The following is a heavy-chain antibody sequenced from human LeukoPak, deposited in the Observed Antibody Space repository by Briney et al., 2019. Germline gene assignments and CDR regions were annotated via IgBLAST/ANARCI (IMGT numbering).Heavy chain of an antibody. CDR1: GFTFNSYA. J-gene: IGHJ5*02. CDR3: VKGVVDYYDSSGYYPSDL. V-gene: IGHV3-23*01. D-gene: IGHD3-22*01. CDR2: ISGSGGTT. Sequence: GGSLRLSCAGSGFTFNSYAMTWVRQAPGKGLKWVSGISGSGGTTYYADSVKGRFTISRDNSNNTLYLQMNSMRVEDTAVYFCVKGVVDYYDSSGYYPSDLWGQGTLVTVSS.